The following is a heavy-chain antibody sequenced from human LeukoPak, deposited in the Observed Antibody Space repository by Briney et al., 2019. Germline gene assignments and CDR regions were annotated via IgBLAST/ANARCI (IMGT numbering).Heavy chain of an antibody. CDR2: ISSSGGST. CDR1: GFTFSSYV. V-gene: IGHV3-23*01. J-gene: IGHJ4*02. Sequence: GGSLRLSCAASGFTFSSYVMRWVRQAPGKGLEWVSAISSSGGSTYYADSVKGRFTISRDNSKNTLYLQMNSLRAEDTAVYYCAKVREGSGWYGALDYWGQGTLVTVSS. CDR3: AKVREGSGWYGALDY. D-gene: IGHD6-19*01.